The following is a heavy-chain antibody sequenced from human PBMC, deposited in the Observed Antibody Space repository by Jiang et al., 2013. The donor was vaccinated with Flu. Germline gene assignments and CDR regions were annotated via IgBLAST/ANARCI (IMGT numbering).Heavy chain of an antibody. CDR2: IRYDGSNK. CDR3: AKGGPTGTLYKYYYYGMDV. J-gene: IGHJ6*02. CDR1: GFTFSSYG. D-gene: IGHD1-1*01. V-gene: IGHV3-30*02. Sequence: QLVESGGGVVQPGGSLRLSCAASGFTFSSYGMHWVRQAPGKGLEWVAFIRYDGSNKYYADSVKGRFTISRDNSKNTLYLQMNSLRAEDTAVYYCAKGGPTGTLYKYYYYGMDVWGQGTTVTVSS.